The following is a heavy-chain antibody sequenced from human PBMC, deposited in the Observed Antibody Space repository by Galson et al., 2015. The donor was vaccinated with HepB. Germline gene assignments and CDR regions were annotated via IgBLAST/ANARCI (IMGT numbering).Heavy chain of an antibody. Sequence: SLRLSCAASGFTLSTYAMHWVRQAPGKGLEWVAVVSYDGSKKYYADSVKGQFTISRDNSKNTLFLQMNSPRTEDTAVYYCARAGGMDIWGQGTTVTVSS. CDR2: VSYDGSKK. CDR1: GFTLSTYA. V-gene: IGHV3-30-3*01. J-gene: IGHJ6*02. CDR3: ARAGGMDI.